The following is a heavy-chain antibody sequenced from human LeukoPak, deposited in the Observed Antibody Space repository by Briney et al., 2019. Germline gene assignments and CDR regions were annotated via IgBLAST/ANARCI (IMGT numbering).Heavy chain of an antibody. V-gene: IGHV3-48*04. Sequence: GGSLRLSCAASGFTFSSYGMSWVRQAPGKGLEWVSYISSDSSPIYYADSVKGRFTISRDNAKNSLYLQMNSLRAEDTAVYYCARVASSNTKYNGFDIWDQGTLVTVSS. D-gene: IGHD2-8*01. J-gene: IGHJ4*02. CDR2: ISSDSSPI. CDR3: ARVASSNTKYNGFDI. CDR1: GFTFSSYG.